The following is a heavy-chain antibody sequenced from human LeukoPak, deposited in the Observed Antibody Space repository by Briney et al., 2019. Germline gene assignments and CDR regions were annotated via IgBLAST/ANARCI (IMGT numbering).Heavy chain of an antibody. CDR3: ARDGASGATIYPTPLDY. J-gene: IGHJ4*02. Sequence: ASVKVSCKASGYTFTNYGLSWVRQAPGQGLEWMGWISAYTDNTNYAQKLQGRVTMTTDTSTSTAYMELRSLRSEDTAVYYCARDGASGATIYPTPLDYWGQGTLVTVSS. CDR2: ISAYTDNT. CDR1: GYTFTNYG. V-gene: IGHV1-18*01. D-gene: IGHD5-12*01.